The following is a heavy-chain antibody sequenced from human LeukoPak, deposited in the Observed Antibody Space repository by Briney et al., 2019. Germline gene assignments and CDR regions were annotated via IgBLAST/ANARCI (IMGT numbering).Heavy chain of an antibody. J-gene: IGHJ4*02. D-gene: IGHD3-3*01. CDR3: ARGGFWDHLDY. Sequence: SETLSLTCAVYGGSFSGYYWSWIRQPPGKGLEWIGEINHSGSTNYNPSLKSRVTISVDTSKNQFSLKLSSVTAADTAVYYCARGGFWDHLDYWGQGTLVTVSS. V-gene: IGHV4-34*01. CDR1: GGSFSGYY. CDR2: INHSGST.